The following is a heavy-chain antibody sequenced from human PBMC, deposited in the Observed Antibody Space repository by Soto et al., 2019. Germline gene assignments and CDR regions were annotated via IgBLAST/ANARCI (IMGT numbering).Heavy chain of an antibody. CDR1: GLGVRNNY. V-gene: IGHV3-53*05. CDR2: IYNDGTT. J-gene: IGHJ6*02. Sequence: GGSLRLSCTAYGLGVRNNYMSWVRQAPGMGLEWVSVIYNDGTTYYADSVKGRFTLSRDTSKNTLYLQMNSLRAEDTAVYYCAKSYYDILTGLVYYYGMDVWGQGTTVTVSS. CDR3: AKSYYDILTGLVYYYGMDV. D-gene: IGHD3-9*01.